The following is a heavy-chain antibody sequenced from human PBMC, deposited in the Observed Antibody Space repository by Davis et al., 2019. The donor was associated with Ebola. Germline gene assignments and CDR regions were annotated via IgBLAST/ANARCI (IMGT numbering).Heavy chain of an antibody. CDR3: ATRLRFLESIENYHQYVVDV. V-gene: IGHV3-53*01. Sequence: PGGSLRLSCAASGFTVSSNYMSWVRQAPGKGLEWVSAIYSGGSTYYADSVKGRFTISGDNSKNTIFLQMNSLRVEDTAVYYCATRLRFLESIENYHQYVVDVWGQGTTVTVSS. J-gene: IGHJ6*02. CDR2: IYSGGST. D-gene: IGHD3-3*01. CDR1: GFTVSSNY.